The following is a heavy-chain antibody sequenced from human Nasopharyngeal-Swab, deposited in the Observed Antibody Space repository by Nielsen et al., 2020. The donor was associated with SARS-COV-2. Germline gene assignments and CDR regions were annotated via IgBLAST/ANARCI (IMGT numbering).Heavy chain of an antibody. V-gene: IGHV3-21*06. CDR3: VRGSYGHYDS. CDR2: ISPTSDYI. D-gene: IGHD4-17*01. CDR1: GFTFSSYT. Sequence: GGSLRLSCAASGFTFSSYTMSWVRQAPGKGLEWVSSISPTSDYIYYAESVKGRFTTSRDNAKNSLFLQMNSLRAEETAIYYCVRGSYGHYDSWGQGALITVSS. J-gene: IGHJ5*01.